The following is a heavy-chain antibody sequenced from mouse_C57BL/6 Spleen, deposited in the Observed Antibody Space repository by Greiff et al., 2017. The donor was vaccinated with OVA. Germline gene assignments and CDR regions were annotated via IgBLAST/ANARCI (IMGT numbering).Heavy chain of an antibody. J-gene: IGHJ2*01. Sequence: EVKLMESEGGLVQPGSSMKLSCTASGFTFSDYYMAWVRQVPEKGLEWVANINYDGSSTYYLDSLKSRFIISRDNAKNILYLQMSSLKSEDTATYYCARTYDYDSYFDYWGQGTTLTVSS. CDR3: ARTYDYDSYFDY. CDR2: INYDGSST. CDR1: GFTFSDYY. D-gene: IGHD2-4*01. V-gene: IGHV5-16*01.